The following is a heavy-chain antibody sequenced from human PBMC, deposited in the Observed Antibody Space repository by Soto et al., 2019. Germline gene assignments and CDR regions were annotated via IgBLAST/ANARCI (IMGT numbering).Heavy chain of an antibody. D-gene: IGHD1-26*01. J-gene: IGHJ6*02. CDR3: AKCGQPPYYYYYGMDV. V-gene: IGHV3-23*01. CDR1: GFTFSSYA. CDR2: ISGSGGST. Sequence: GSLRLSCAASGFTFSSYAMSWVRQAPGKGLEWVSAISGSGGSTYYADSVKGRFTISRDNSKNTLYLQMNSLRAEDTAVYYCAKCGQPPYYYYYGMDVWGQGTTVTVSS.